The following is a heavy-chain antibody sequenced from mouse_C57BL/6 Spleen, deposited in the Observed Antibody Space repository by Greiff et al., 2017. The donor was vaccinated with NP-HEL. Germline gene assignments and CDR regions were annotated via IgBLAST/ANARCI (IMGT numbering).Heavy chain of an antibody. Sequence: VQLQQPGAELVKPGASVKLSCKASGYTFTSYWMQWVKQRPGQGLEWIGEIDPSDSYTNYNQKFKGKATLTVDTSSSTAYMQLSSLTSEDSAVYYCAPRGFYAMDYWGQGTSVTVSS. D-gene: IGHD3-1*01. J-gene: IGHJ4*01. V-gene: IGHV1-50*01. CDR1: GYTFTSYW. CDR2: IDPSDSYT. CDR3: APRGFYAMDY.